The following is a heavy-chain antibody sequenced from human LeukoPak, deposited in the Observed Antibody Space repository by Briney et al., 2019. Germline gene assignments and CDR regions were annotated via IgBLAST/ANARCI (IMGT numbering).Heavy chain of an antibody. V-gene: IGHV3-23*01. Sequence: QPGGSLRLSCAASGFTFSSHSMNWVRQAPGKGLEWVSGISPNGVTTYYADSVKGRFTISRDNSKGTVYLQMNSLRPEDTAVYYCAKDDAWLQYGNWGRGTLVTVSS. CDR1: GFTFSSHS. CDR3: AKDDAWLQYGN. J-gene: IGHJ4*02. D-gene: IGHD5-24*01. CDR2: ISPNGVTT.